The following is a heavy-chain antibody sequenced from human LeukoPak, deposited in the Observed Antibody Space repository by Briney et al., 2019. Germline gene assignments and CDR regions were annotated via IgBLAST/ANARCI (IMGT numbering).Heavy chain of an antibody. CDR3: TRELAGTTVED. D-gene: IGHD1-1*01. CDR2: VYHSGTT. J-gene: IGHJ4*02. CDR1: GYSISSDYY. V-gene: IGHV4-38-2*02. Sequence: SETLSLTCTVSGYSISSDYYWGWIRQTPGKGLEWIGSVYHSGTTYHNPSLKSRVTMSADTSKNQFSLTLTSVTAADTALYYCTRELAGTTVEDWGQGTLVTVSS.